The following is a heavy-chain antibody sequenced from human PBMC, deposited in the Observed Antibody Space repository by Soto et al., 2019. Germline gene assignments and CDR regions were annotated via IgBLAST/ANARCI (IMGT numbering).Heavy chain of an antibody. V-gene: IGHV4-59*01. D-gene: IGHD3-10*01. CDR3: ARDWYYGSGSYYEYYYGMDV. CDR2: IYYSGST. J-gene: IGHJ6*02. Sequence: SETLSLTCTVSGGSISSYYWSWIRQPPGKGLEWIGYIYYSGSTNYSPSLKSRVTISVDTSKNQFSLKLSSVTAADTAVYYCARDWYYGSGSYYEYYYGMDVWGQGTTVTVSS. CDR1: GGSISSYY.